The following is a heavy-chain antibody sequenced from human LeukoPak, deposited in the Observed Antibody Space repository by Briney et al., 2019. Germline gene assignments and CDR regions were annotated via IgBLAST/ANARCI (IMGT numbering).Heavy chain of an antibody. Sequence: ASVKVSCKASGYTFTGYYMHWVRQAPGQGLEWMGRINPNSGGTNYAQKFQGRVTITRDTSISKAYMELSRLRSDDTAVYYCARPVVGAIKALYYWGQGTLVTVSS. CDR1: GYTFTGYY. CDR2: INPNSGGT. CDR3: ARPVVGAIKALYY. V-gene: IGHV1-2*06. D-gene: IGHD1-26*01. J-gene: IGHJ4*02.